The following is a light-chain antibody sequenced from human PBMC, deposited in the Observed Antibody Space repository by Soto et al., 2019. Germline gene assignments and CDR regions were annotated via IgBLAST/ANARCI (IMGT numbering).Light chain of an antibody. CDR1: SSNIGSNT. CDR2: SNN. V-gene: IGLV1-44*01. CDR3: AAWDDSLNVVV. J-gene: IGLJ2*01. Sequence: QSVLTQPPSASGTPGQRVTISCSGSSSNIGSNTVTWYQQRPGTAPKLLIYSNNQRPSGVPDRFSGSKSGTSASLDISGLQSEDEADYYCAAWDDSLNVVVFGGGTKLTVL.